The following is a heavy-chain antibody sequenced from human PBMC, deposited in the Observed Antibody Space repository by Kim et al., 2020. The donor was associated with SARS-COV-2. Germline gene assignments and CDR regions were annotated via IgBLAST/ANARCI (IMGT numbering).Heavy chain of an antibody. CDR2: IYYSGST. CDR1: GGSISSYY. J-gene: IGHJ6*02. D-gene: IGHD3-16*01. CDR3: ARDERGDGYIGGYYYGMDV. V-gene: IGHV4-59*01. Sequence: SETLSLTCTVSGGSISSYYWSWIRQPPGKGLEWIGYIYYSGSTNYNPSLKSRVTISVDTSKNQFSLKLSSVTAADTAVYYCARDERGDGYIGGYYYGMDVWGQGTTVTVSS.